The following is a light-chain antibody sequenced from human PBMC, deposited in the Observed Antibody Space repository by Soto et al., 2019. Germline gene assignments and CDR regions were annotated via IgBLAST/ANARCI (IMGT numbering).Light chain of an antibody. CDR1: QSVGRW. V-gene: IGKV1-5*03. Sequence: DIQMTQSPSTLSASIGDRVTITCRASQSVGRWVAWYQQKAGKAPKVLIYAASSLPSGVPSRFSGSGSGTEFTLTISSLQPDDFATYYCQQYDSYWTFGQGTKVEIK. J-gene: IGKJ1*01. CDR2: AAS. CDR3: QQYDSYWT.